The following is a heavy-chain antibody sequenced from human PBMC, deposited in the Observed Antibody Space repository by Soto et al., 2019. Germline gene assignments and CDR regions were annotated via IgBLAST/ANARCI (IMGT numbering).Heavy chain of an antibody. CDR2: IYYSGVT. CDR3: ARDLRGRASGPFDP. V-gene: IGHV4-31*03. J-gene: IGHJ5*02. Sequence: QVQLQESGPGLVKPSQTLSLTCTVSGDSITSGGYYWTWIRQHPGKGLEWIGYIYYSGVTYYNPSLKSRVTILVVTSMNLFSLKLSSVTAADTAMNFCARDLRGRASGPFDPWGQGTLVTVSS. D-gene: IGHD3-10*01. CDR1: GDSITSGGYY.